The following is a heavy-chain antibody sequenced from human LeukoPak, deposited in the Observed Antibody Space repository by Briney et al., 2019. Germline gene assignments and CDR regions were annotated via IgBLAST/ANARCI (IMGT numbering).Heavy chain of an antibody. CDR1: DFNFITYA. CDR3: AKEEWGFGEFPLFMDV. CDR2: ISGGGDVT. D-gene: IGHD3-10*01. Sequence: PGGSLRLSCAASDFNFITYAMSWVRQASGKGLEWVSTISGGGDVTYYADSVKGRFTISRDKSKNTLYLQMNSLRAEDTAVYYCAKEEWGFGEFPLFMDVWGKGTTVTISS. V-gene: IGHV3-23*01. J-gene: IGHJ6*03.